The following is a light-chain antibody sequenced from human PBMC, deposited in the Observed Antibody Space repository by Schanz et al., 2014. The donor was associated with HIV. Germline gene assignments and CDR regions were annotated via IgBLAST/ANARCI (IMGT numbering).Light chain of an antibody. CDR1: SSNIGAGYE. J-gene: IGLJ3*02. CDR3: AAWDDSLSGQV. Sequence: QSALTQPASVSGAPGQRVTISCTGTSSNIGAGYEVHWYQQLPGTAPKLLIYSDNSRPSGVPDRFSGSKSGSSASLAITGLQSEDEAHYYCAAWDDSLSGQVFGGGTKLTVL. V-gene: IGLV1-40*01. CDR2: SDN.